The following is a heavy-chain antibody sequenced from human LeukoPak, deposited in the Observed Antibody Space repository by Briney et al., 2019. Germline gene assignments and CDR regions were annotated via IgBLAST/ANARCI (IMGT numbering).Heavy chain of an antibody. V-gene: IGHV1-2*06. CDR1: GCTFTDYF. CDR2: LNPNTGAT. Sequence: ASMKVSCKAHGCTFTDYFLHWVRQAPGHGLEWMGRLNPNTGATNFAQKFQGRVTMTRDASISTGYMELTKLRSDDTAVYYCARVGGTVGAALDYWGQGTLVTVSS. D-gene: IGHD4/OR15-4a*01. J-gene: IGHJ4*02. CDR3: ARVGGTVGAALDY.